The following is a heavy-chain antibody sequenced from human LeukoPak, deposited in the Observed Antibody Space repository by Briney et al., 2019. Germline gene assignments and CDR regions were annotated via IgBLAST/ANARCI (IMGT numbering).Heavy chain of an antibody. J-gene: IGHJ4*02. CDR2: IYYSGST. Sequence: SETLSLTCTVSGGSISSGSYYWGWIRQPPGKGLEWIGSIYYSGSTYYNRSLKSRLTISVDTSKNQFSLKLSSVTAADTAVYYCANGSGSYYYFDYWGQGTLVTVSS. D-gene: IGHD3-10*01. CDR3: ANGSGSYYYFDY. CDR1: GGSISSGSYY. V-gene: IGHV4-39*07.